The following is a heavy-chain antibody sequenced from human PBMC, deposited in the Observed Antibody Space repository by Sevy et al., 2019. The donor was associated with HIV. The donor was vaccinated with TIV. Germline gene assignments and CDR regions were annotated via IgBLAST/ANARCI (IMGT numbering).Heavy chain of an antibody. CDR3: ASTPTVTTDIADDAFDI. D-gene: IGHD4-17*01. V-gene: IGHV3-33*01. Sequence: GGSLRLSCAASGFTFNNYGIHWVRQAPGKGLEWVAVIWFDGSNKYYADSVKGRFTISRDNSKRTLYLQMNSLRAEDTAVYYCASTPTVTTDIADDAFDIWGQGTMVTVSS. CDR1: GFTFNNYG. CDR2: IWFDGSNK. J-gene: IGHJ3*02.